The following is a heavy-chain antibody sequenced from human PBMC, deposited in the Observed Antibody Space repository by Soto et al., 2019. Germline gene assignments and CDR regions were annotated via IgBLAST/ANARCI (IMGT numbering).Heavy chain of an antibody. CDR3: ARAWGFAFDF. V-gene: IGHV4-59*01. Sequence: QVQLQESGPGLVKPSETLSLTCTVSGGSISSYYWSWIRQPPGKGLEWIGYIYYSGSTNYNPSLKSRLAISVDTSKNQFSLKLSSVTAAETAVYYCARAWGFAFDFWGQGTMVTISS. J-gene: IGHJ3*01. D-gene: IGHD7-27*01. CDR2: IYYSGST. CDR1: GGSISSYY.